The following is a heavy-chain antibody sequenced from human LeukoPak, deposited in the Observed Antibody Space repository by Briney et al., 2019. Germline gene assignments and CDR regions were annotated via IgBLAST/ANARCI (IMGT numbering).Heavy chain of an antibody. CDR3: ARKTRGYTGCYFDL. CDR1: GFTFSDYD. Sequence: HPGGSLRLSCAASGFTFSDYDMHWVRQATGECLEWLSSITTVGVPYYQDSVKGRFTVSRENAKNSFYLQMHSLSAGDTAVYYCARKTRGYTGCYFDLWGRGALVSVSS. D-gene: IGHD5-12*01. V-gene: IGHV3-13*05. J-gene: IGHJ2*01. CDR2: ITTVGVP.